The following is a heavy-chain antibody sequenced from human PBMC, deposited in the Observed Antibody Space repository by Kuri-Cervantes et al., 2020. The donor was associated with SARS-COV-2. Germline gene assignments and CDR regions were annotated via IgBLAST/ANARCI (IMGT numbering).Heavy chain of an antibody. V-gene: IGHV1-69*13. CDR1: GYTFTGYY. Sequence: SVKVSCKASGYTFTGYYMHWVRQAPGQGLEWMGGIIPIFGTANYAQKLQGRVTITADESTSTAYMELSSLRSEDTAVYYCAEYYDFWSGYSQKGMDVWGQGTTVTV. CDR3: AEYYDFWSGYSQKGMDV. CDR2: IIPIFGTA. D-gene: IGHD3-3*01. J-gene: IGHJ6*02.